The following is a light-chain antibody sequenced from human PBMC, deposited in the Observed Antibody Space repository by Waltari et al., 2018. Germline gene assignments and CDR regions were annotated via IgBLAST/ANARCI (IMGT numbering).Light chain of an antibody. CDR3: QQYGSSPYT. Sequence: EIVLTQSPGTLSLSPGERATLSCSASQSISSSYLAWYQQKVGQAPRLLIYDASSRATGIPDRFSGSGSGTDFALTISRLEPEDFAVYYCQQYGSSPYTFGQGTKLEIK. V-gene: IGKV3-20*01. CDR2: DAS. J-gene: IGKJ2*01. CDR1: QSISSSY.